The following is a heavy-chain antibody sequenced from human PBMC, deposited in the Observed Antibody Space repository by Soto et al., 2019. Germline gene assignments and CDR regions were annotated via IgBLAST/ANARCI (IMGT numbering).Heavy chain of an antibody. Sequence: PGGSLRLSCAASGFTFSSYAMSWVRQAPGKGLEWVSAISGSGGSTYYADSVKGRFTISRDNSKNTLYLQMNSLRAEDTAVYYCAKGVVVVPAGINDAFDIWGQGTMVTVSS. V-gene: IGHV3-23*01. CDR2: ISGSGGST. CDR1: GFTFSSYA. CDR3: AKGVVVVPAGINDAFDI. D-gene: IGHD2-2*01. J-gene: IGHJ3*02.